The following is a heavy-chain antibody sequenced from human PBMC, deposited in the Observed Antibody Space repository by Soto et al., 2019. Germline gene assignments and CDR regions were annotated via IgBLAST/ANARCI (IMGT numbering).Heavy chain of an antibody. Sequence: GWSLRLACASSGFTFSDYYMTWIRQPPGKGLEWLSYISGSGNTIYYADSVKGRFTVSRDNARNSLYLQMNSLRAEDTAFYYCASDPYYYASGYWGQGTLVTVS. D-gene: IGHD3-10*01. J-gene: IGHJ4*02. V-gene: IGHV3-11*01. CDR1: GFTFSDYY. CDR3: ASDPYYYASGY. CDR2: ISGSGNTI.